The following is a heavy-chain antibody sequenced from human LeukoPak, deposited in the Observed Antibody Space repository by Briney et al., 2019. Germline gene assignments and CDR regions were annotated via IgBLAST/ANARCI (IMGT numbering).Heavy chain of an antibody. CDR2: IYYSGST. Sequence: SETLSLTCTVSGGSISSSSYYWGWIRQPPGKGLEWIGSIYYSGSTYYNPSLKSRVTISVDTSKNQFSLKLSSVTAADTAVYYCARDMGGVAVPAAIWTWWGQGTLVTVSS. V-gene: IGHV4-39*07. J-gene: IGHJ4*02. D-gene: IGHD2-2*02. CDR1: GGSISSSSYY. CDR3: ARDMGGVAVPAAIWTW.